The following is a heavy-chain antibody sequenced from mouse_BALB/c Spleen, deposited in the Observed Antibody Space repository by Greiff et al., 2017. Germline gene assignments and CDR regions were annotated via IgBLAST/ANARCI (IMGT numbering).Heavy chain of an antibody. J-gene: IGHJ2*01. CDR3: ARSTKGYDFDY. V-gene: IGHV1S135*01. Sequence: VQLKQSGPELVKPGASVKISCKASGYSFTGYNMNWVKQSHGKSLEWIGNIDPCYGGTSYNQKFKGKATLTVDTSSSTAYMQLKSLTSEDSAVYCGARSTKGYDFDYWGQGTTLTVSS. D-gene: IGHD2-14*01. CDR2: IDPCYGGT. CDR1: GYSFTGYN.